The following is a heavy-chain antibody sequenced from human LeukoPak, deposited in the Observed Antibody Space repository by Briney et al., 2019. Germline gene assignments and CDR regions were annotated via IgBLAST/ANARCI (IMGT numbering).Heavy chain of an antibody. CDR3: ARVFDYGDDYTSNWFDP. V-gene: IGHV1-3*01. CDR1: GYTFTSYA. Sequence: ASVKVSCKASGYTFTSYAMHWVRQAPGQRLEWMGWINAGNGNTKYSQKFQGRVTITRDTSASTAYMELSSLRSEDTAVYYCARVFDYGDDYTSNWFDPWGQGTLVTVSS. J-gene: IGHJ5*02. CDR2: INAGNGNT. D-gene: IGHD4-17*01.